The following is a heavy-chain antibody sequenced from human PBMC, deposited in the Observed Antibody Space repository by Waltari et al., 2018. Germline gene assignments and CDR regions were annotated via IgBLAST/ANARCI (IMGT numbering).Heavy chain of an antibody. V-gene: IGHV3-66*01. CDR2: IYSGGGT. CDR3: AGGTDGLNFPSYFDY. J-gene: IGHJ4*02. Sequence: VSLVASGGGLVQPGGSLRLSCEDSTFSINNNYLTWVRQAPGKGLEWVSIIYSGGGTHYADSVKGRFTISRDNSKNTVYLQMNSLRADDTAVYFCAGGTDGLNFPSYFDYWGQGTLVTVSS. CDR1: TFSINNNY.